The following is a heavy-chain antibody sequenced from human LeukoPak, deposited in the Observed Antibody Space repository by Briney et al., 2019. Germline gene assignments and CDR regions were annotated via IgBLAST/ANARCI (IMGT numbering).Heavy chain of an antibody. Sequence: PGGSLRLSCAASGFLFSSCEMNWVRQAPGKGLEWVSYISTSGGTIYYADSVKGRFTISRDNAKNSLYLQMNSLRAEDTAVYYCARDSYYGGTQDYWGQGTLVTVSS. J-gene: IGHJ4*02. CDR1: GFLFSSCE. V-gene: IGHV3-48*03. D-gene: IGHD4-23*01. CDR3: ARDSYYGGTQDY. CDR2: ISTSGGTI.